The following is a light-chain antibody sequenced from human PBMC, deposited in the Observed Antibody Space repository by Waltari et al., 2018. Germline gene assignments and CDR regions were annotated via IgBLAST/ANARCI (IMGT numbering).Light chain of an antibody. V-gene: IGKV3-11*01. Sequence: ETVLTQSPVPMSLSPVERATLSCRARQCVRSNLARYQHKPGHAPSLRIYDASTRATGIPARFSGSGSVTDFTLTISSLGPEDFALYDCQQRSNWPHTCGQGTKVEI. J-gene: IGKJ2*01. CDR2: DAS. CDR3: QQRSNWPHT. CDR1: QCVRSN.